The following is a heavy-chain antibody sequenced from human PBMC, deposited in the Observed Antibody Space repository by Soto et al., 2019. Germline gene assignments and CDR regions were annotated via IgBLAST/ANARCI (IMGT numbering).Heavy chain of an antibody. CDR2: IYYSGST. CDR1: GGSISSGGYY. J-gene: IGHJ6*02. CDR3: ARLPSMVRGEDYYYYGMDV. V-gene: IGHV4-31*03. Sequence: PSETLSLTCTVSGGSISSGGYYWSWIRQHPGKGLEWIGYIYYSGSTYYNPSLKSRVTISVDTSKNQFSLKLSSVTAADTAVYYCARLPSMVRGEDYYYYGMDVWGQGTTVTVSS. D-gene: IGHD3-10*01.